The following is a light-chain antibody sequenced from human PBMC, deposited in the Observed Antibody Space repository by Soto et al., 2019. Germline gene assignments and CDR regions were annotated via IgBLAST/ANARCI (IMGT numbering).Light chain of an antibody. Sequence: DIVMTQSPLSLPVTPGEPSSISCRSSQSLLHSNGYNYVDWYLQKPGQSPQVLIYSGSNRASGGPDRVSDSVSGTDFTLTISIVEAEDVGYYYGMQALQTHLTFGQGTKVEI. V-gene: IGKV2-28*01. CDR3: MQALQTHLT. CDR1: QSLLHSNGYNY. J-gene: IGKJ2*01. CDR2: SGS.